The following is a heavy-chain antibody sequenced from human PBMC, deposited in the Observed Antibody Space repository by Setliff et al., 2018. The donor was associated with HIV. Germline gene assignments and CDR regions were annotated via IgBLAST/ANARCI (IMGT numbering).Heavy chain of an antibody. CDR3: ARVETTVRGATYAMDV. V-gene: IGHV4-39*07. D-gene: IGHD3-10*01. Sequence: PSETLSLTCTVSGGSISSSSYYWGWIRQPPGKGLEWIGSIYYSGSTYYNPSLKSRVTISVDTSKNQFSLKLSSVTAADTAVYYCARVETTVRGATYAMDVWGQGTTVTVSS. CDR2: IYYSGST. J-gene: IGHJ6*02. CDR1: GGSISSSSYY.